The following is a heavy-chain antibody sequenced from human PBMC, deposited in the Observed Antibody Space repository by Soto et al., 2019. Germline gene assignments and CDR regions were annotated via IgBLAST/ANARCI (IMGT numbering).Heavy chain of an antibody. Sequence: QVQLVQSGAEAKKPGSSVKVSCKASGGTFSSYAISWVRQAPGQGLEWMGGIIPIFGTANYAQKLQGRVTITAEESTSTAYMALSSLRSEDTAVYYCARDRLGYCSGGNCCSGRIFDYWAQETLGTVSS. D-gene: IGHD2-15*01. CDR1: GGTFSSYA. CDR3: ARDRLGYCSGGNCCSGRIFDY. V-gene: IGHV1-69*01. J-gene: IGHJ4*02. CDR2: IIPIFGTA.